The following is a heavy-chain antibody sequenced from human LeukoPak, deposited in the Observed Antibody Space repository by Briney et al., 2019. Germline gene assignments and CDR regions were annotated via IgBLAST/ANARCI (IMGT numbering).Heavy chain of an antibody. CDR3: ARDRPGLRYFDWLFDSPQSRKYDYYFDY. Sequence: GASVKVSCKASGYTFTSYGISWVRQAPGQGLEWMGWISAYNGNTNYAQKLQGRVTITTDTSTSTAYMELRSLRSDDTAVYYCARDRPGLRYFDWLFDSPQSRKYDYYFDYWGQGTLVTVSS. D-gene: IGHD3-9*01. V-gene: IGHV1-18*01. J-gene: IGHJ4*02. CDR2: ISAYNGNT. CDR1: GYTFTSYG.